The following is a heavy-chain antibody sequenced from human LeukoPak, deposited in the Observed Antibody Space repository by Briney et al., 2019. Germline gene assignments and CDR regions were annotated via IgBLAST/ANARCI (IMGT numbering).Heavy chain of an antibody. CDR1: GFTVSSNY. D-gene: IGHD3-22*01. Sequence: GGSLRLSCAASGFTVSSNYMSWVRQAPGKGLEWVSVIYSGGSTYYADSVKGRFTISRDNSKNTLYLQMNSLRAEDTAVYYCARELNYYDSSGYYYVSWGPGTLVTVSS. V-gene: IGHV3-66*01. CDR2: IYSGGST. J-gene: IGHJ5*02. CDR3: ARELNYYDSSGYYYVS.